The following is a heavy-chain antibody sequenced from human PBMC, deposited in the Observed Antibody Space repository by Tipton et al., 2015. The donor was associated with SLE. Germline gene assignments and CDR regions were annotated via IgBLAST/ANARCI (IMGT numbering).Heavy chain of an antibody. Sequence: LRLSCTVSGGSISTYYWSWIRQPPGKGLEWIGYVYYSGTTSSNPSLKSRVSMSVDTSKNQFSLKLNSVTAADTAVYYCARDYGGNWCLVDYWGQGTLVTVSS. D-gene: IGHD4-23*01. J-gene: IGHJ4*02. V-gene: IGHV4-59*01. CDR1: GGSISTYY. CDR2: VYYSGTT. CDR3: ARDYGGNWCLVDY.